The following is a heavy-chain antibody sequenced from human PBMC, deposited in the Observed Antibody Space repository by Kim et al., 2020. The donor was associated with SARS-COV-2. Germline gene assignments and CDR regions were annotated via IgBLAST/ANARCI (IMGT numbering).Heavy chain of an antibody. CDR1: GYTFTSYD. CDR3: ARGSLNPRQQLYLLRYYYYGMDV. Sequence: ASVKVSCKASGYTFTSYDINWVRQATGQGLEWMGWMNPNSGNTGYAQKFQGRVTMTRNTSISTAYMELSSLRSEDTAVYYCARGSLNPRQQLYLLRYYYYGMDVWGQGTTVTVSS. CDR2: MNPNSGNT. D-gene: IGHD6-13*01. V-gene: IGHV1-8*01. J-gene: IGHJ6*02.